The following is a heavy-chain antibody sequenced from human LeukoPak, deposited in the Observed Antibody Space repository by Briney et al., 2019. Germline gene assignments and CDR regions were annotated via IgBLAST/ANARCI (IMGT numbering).Heavy chain of an antibody. Sequence: GASVKVSCKASGYTFTSYGISWVRQAPGQGLEWMGWISAYNGNTNYAQKLQGRVTMTTDTSTSTAYMELRSLRSDDTALYYCARVGGYFPYYYMDVWGKGTTVTVSS. D-gene: IGHD3-22*01. CDR1: GYTFTSYG. CDR3: ARVGGYFPYYYMDV. J-gene: IGHJ6*03. CDR2: ISAYNGNT. V-gene: IGHV1-18*01.